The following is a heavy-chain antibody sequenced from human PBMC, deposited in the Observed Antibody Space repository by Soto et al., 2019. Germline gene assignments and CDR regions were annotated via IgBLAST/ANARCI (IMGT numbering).Heavy chain of an antibody. V-gene: IGHV1-69*02. D-gene: IGHD6-13*01. J-gene: IGHJ6*02. Sequence: QVQLVQSGAEVKKPGSSVKVSCKASGGTFSSYTISWVRQAPGQGLEWMGRIIPILGIANYAQKFQGRVTIXAXKXXTKAYMELSSLRSEDTAVYYCARLLVLDYYYGMDVWGQGTTVTVSS. CDR1: GGTFSSYT. CDR2: IIPILGIA. CDR3: ARLLVLDYYYGMDV.